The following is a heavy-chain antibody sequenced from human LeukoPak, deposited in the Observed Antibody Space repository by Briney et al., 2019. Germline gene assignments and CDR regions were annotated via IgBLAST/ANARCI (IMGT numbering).Heavy chain of an antibody. Sequence: GTSLRLSCAASGFTFRSYGMHWVRQAPGRGLEWAAVISYDGSNEYYVDPVKGRFNISRDNSKNTLYLQMHSLRVEDTARYYCAKGGNDFYYYGLDVWGQGTTVTVSS. CDR1: GFTFRSYG. D-gene: IGHD1-1*01. CDR2: ISYDGSNE. V-gene: IGHV3-30*18. J-gene: IGHJ6*02. CDR3: AKGGNDFYYYGLDV.